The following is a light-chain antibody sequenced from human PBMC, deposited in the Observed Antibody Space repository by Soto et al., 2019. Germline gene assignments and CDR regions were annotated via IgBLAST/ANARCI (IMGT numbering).Light chain of an antibody. J-gene: IGLJ2*01. V-gene: IGLV4-69*01. CDR2: VDSDGRH. CDR1: GGHSSYT. CDR3: QTWGTGSVV. Sequence: QSMLTQSPSASASLGASVKLTCTLSGGHSSYTIGWHQQQPEKGPRFLMKVDSDGRHTKGVGIPDRFSGSGSGAERHLTISSLQSDDEADYYCQTWGTGSVVFGGGTQLTVL.